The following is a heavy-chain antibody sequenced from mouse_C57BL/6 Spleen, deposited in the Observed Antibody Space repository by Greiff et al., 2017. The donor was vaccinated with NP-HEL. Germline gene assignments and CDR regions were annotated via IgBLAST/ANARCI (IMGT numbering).Heavy chain of an antibody. CDR2: ISYSGST. J-gene: IGHJ1*03. CDR1: GYSITSDY. CDR3: ARGYYGNYVGWYFDV. V-gene: IGHV3-8*01. D-gene: IGHD2-1*01. Sequence: EVMLVESGPGLAKPSQTLSLTCSVTGYSITSDYWNWIRKFPGNKLEYMGYISYSGSTYYNPSLKSRISITRDTSKNQYYLQLNSVTTEDTATYYCARGYYGNYVGWYFDVWGTGTTVTVSS.